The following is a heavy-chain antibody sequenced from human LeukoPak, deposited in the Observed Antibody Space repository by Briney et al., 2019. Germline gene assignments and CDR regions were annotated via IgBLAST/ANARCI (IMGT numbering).Heavy chain of an antibody. V-gene: IGHV3-23*01. J-gene: IGHJ6*02. CDR1: EFTFSSYA. CDR2: TSGRGDTS. CDR3: AKDSYYSGWYLNYYYGMDV. Sequence: GGSLRLSCVGSEFTFSSYAMSWVRQAPGKGLEWVSSTSGRGDTSYYADSVKGRFTISRDNSKNTLYLQMNSLRAEDTAVYYCAKDSYYSGWYLNYYYGMDVWGQGTTVTVSS. D-gene: IGHD6-19*01.